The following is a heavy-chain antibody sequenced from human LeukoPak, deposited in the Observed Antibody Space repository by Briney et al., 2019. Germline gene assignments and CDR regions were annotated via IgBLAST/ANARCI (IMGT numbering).Heavy chain of an antibody. CDR3: AGLATGQYCSGGSCYSRDYYYGMDV. Sequence: PSETLSLTCAVSGGSISSGGYSWSWVRQPPGKGLEWIGYIYHSGSTYYNPSLKSRVTISVDTSKNQFSLKLSSVTAADTAVYYCAGLATGQYCSGGSCYSRDYYYGMDVWGQGTTVTVSS. CDR1: GGSISSGGYS. V-gene: IGHV4-30-2*01. D-gene: IGHD2-15*01. J-gene: IGHJ6*02. CDR2: IYHSGST.